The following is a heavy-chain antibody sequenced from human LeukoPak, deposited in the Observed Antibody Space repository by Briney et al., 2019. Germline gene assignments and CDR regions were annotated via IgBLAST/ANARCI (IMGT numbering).Heavy chain of an antibody. CDR1: GFTFSSYG. Sequence: GGSLRLSCAASGFTFSSYGMHWVRQAPGKGLEWVAVISYDGSNKYYADSVKGRFTISRDNSKNTLYLQMNSLRAEDTAVYYCAKNFGLGSVFDYWGQGTLVTVSS. J-gene: IGHJ4*02. CDR2: ISYDGSNK. CDR3: AKNFGLGSVFDY. V-gene: IGHV3-30*18. D-gene: IGHD3/OR15-3a*01.